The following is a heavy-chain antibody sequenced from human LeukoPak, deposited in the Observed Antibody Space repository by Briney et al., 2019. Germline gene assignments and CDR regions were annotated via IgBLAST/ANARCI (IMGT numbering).Heavy chain of an antibody. CDR1: GFTFSDYY. J-gene: IGHJ6*02. V-gene: IGHV3-11*01. Sequence: PGGSLRLSCAASGFTFSDYYMSWIRQAPGKGLEWVSYISSSGSTIYYADSVKGRFTNSRDSAKNSLYLRMNSLRAEDTAVYYCARDYCSSTSCLAPLYYYYGMDVWGQGTTVTVSS. CDR3: ARDYCSSTSCLAPLYYYYGMDV. CDR2: ISSSGSTI. D-gene: IGHD2-2*01.